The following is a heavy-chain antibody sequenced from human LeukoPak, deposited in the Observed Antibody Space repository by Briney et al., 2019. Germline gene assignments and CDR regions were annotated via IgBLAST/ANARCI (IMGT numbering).Heavy chain of an antibody. V-gene: IGHV1-2*02. CDR1: GYTFTGYY. D-gene: IGHD2-15*01. Sequence: ASVKVSCKASGYTFTGYYMHWVRQAPGQGLEWMGWINPNSGGTNYAQKFQGRVTMTRDTSISTAYMELSSLRSEDTAVYYCARDVSLGYCSGGSCYNGLSFDYWGQGTLVTVSS. CDR3: ARDVSLGYCSGGSCYNGLSFDY. CDR2: INPNSGGT. J-gene: IGHJ4*02.